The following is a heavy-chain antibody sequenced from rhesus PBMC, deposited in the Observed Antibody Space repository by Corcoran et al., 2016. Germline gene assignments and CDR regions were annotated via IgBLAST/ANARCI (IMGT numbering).Heavy chain of an antibody. J-gene: IGHJ1*01. Sequence: QVQLQESGPGLAKPSETLSLTCAVSGGSISSSNWWSWIRQPPGEGVEWIGDNSGSSSSTYYTPSLMNRVTISTAPSKTQFSLKLSSVTAADTAVDYCARNFEFWGQGALVTVSS. CDR2: NSGSSSST. V-gene: IGHV4-65*01. CDR3: ARNFEF. CDR1: GGSISSSNW.